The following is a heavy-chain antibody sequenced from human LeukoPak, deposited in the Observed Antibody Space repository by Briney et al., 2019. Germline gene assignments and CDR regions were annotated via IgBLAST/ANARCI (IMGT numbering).Heavy chain of an antibody. V-gene: IGHV3-7*03. CDR3: ARDQPFRSY. Sequence: PGGSLRLSCAASGFTFSSYWMSWVRQAPGKGLEWVANIRQDGSEKNYVDSVKGRFTISRDNAKNSLYLQMNSLRVEDTAVYYCARDQPFRSYWGQGTLVTVSS. J-gene: IGHJ4*02. CDR2: IRQDGSEK. CDR1: GFTFSSYW.